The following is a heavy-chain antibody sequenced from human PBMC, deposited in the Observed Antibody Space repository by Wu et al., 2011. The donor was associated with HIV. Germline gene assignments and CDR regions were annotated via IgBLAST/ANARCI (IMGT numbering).Heavy chain of an antibody. CDR3: ARAPNYDNSDYFSL. Sequence: QVQLVQSGAEVKKPGASVKVSCKASGYTFTSYYMHWVRQAPGQGLAWMGVINPTGGSTSYAEKFQGRVTMTRDTSTSTVYMELSSLTSEDTAVYYCARAPNYDNSDYFSLWGQGTLVTVSS. J-gene: IGHJ4*02. V-gene: IGHV1-46*01. D-gene: IGHD3-22*01. CDR1: GYTFTSYY. CDR2: INPTGGST.